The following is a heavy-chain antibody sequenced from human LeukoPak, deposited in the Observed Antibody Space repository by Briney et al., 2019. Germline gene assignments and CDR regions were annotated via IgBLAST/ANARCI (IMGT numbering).Heavy chain of an antibody. Sequence: SETLSLTCTVSGGSISSSSYYWGWIRQPPGKGLEWIGSIYYSGSTYYNPSLKSRVTISVDTSKNQFSLKLSSVTAADTAVYYCARAPRVVVAATVWFDHWGQGTLVTVSS. CDR2: IYYSGST. CDR1: GGSISSSSYY. CDR3: ARAPRVVVAATVWFDH. J-gene: IGHJ5*02. V-gene: IGHV4-39*07. D-gene: IGHD2-15*01.